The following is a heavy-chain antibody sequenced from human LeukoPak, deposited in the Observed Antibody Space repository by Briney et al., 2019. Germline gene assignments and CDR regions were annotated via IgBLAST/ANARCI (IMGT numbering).Heavy chain of an antibody. CDR2: IIPILGIA. D-gene: IGHD2-21*02. V-gene: IGHV1-69*04. J-gene: IGHJ5*02. Sequence: GSSVKVSCKASGGTFSSYAISWVRQAPGQGLEWMGRIIPILGIANYAQKFQGRVTITADKSTSTAYMELRSLRSDDTAVYYCARGDPQVFQSLPFDPWGQGTLVTVSS. CDR3: ARGDPQVFQSLPFDP. CDR1: GGTFSSYA.